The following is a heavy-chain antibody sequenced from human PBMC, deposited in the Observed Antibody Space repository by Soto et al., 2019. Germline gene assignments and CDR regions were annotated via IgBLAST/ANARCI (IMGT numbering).Heavy chain of an antibody. CDR3: ARYWNAGTLYGAFDI. CDR2: IIPNYEAA. D-gene: IGHD4-17*01. CDR1: GGSFNNYD. Sequence: QVQLVQSGAEVRKPGSSVKVSCEASGGSFNNYDISWLRQAPGQGLEWMGGIIPNYEAANYAQKFRGRLTITADKATNTAYLELNSLRPEDTATYFCARYWNAGTLYGAFDIWRQGTTVIVS. V-gene: IGHV1-69*06. J-gene: IGHJ3*02.